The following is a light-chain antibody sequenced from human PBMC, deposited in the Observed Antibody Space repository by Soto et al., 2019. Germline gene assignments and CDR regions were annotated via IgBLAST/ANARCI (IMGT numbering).Light chain of an antibody. CDR2: GAS. J-gene: IGKJ4*01. CDR1: QSVSSNY. Sequence: EIVLTQSPGNLSLSPGERATLSCRASQSVSSNYLAGYQQKPGQAPRLLIYGASSRTTGIPDRFSGSVSGTDFTLTISRLEPEDFAVYYCQQYGSSTLSVGGGTKVEIK. CDR3: QQYGSSTLS. V-gene: IGKV3-20*01.